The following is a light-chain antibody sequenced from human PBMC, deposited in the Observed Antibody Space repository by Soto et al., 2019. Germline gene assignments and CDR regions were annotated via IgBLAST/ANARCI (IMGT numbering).Light chain of an antibody. CDR2: RNN. CDR3: AAWDNSLNCSWV. V-gene: IGLV1-44*01. Sequence: QSVLTQPPSASGTPGQRVTISCSGSRSNIGSNTVNWYQQLPGTAPKLLINRNNQRPSGIPDRFSGSKSGTSASLAISGHQSEDEVHYYCAAWDNSLNCSWVFGGRTKRTV. CDR1: RSNIGSNT. J-gene: IGLJ3*02.